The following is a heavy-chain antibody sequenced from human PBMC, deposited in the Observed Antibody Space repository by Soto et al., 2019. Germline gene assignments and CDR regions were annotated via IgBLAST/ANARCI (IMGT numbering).Heavy chain of an antibody. J-gene: IGHJ4*02. CDR2: IYYSGST. V-gene: IGHV4-59*01. CDR1: GGSISSYY. D-gene: IGHD3-22*01. CDR3: ARVSYDSSGYYLGFAY. Sequence: PSETLSLTCTVSGGSISSYYWSWIRQPPGKGLEWIGYIYYSGSTNYNPSLKSRVTISVDTSKNQFSLKLSSVTAADTAVYYCARVSYDSSGYYLGFAYWGQGTLVTVSS.